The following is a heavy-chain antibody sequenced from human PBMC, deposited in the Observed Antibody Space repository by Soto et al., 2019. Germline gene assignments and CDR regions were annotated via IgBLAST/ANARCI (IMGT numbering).Heavy chain of an antibody. CDR2: ISGSGGST. CDR3: AKDSRASLGYCSGGSCYSDY. Sequence: GGSLRLSCAASGFTFSSYAMSWVRQAPGKGLEWVSAISGSGGSTYYADSVKGRFTISRDNSKNTLYLQMNSLRAEDTAVYYFAKDSRASLGYCSGGSCYSDYWGQGTLVTVSS. J-gene: IGHJ4*02. CDR1: GFTFSSYA. D-gene: IGHD2-15*01. V-gene: IGHV3-23*01.